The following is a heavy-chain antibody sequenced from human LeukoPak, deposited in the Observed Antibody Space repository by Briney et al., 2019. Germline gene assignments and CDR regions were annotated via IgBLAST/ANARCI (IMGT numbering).Heavy chain of an antibody. CDR1: GYSFTSYY. V-gene: IGHV1-46*01. CDR3: ARGYSSSGT. D-gene: IGHD6-13*01. J-gene: IGHJ4*02. Sequence: ASVKVSCKASGYSFTSYYIHWVRQAPGQGLEWMGIINPSGGSTTYAQNFQGRVTMNRDTSTSTVYMELSSLRSEDTAVYYCARGYSSSGTWGQGTLVTVSS. CDR2: INPSGGST.